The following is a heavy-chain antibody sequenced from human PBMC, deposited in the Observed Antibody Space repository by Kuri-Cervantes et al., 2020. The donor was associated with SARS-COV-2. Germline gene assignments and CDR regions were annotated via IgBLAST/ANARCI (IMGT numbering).Heavy chain of an antibody. J-gene: IGHJ4*02. CDR2: INHSGST. CDR3: VRTGAVAGTFDY. V-gene: IGHV4-34*01. Sequence: SQTLSLTCAVYGGSFSGYYWSWIRQPPGKGLEWIGEINHSGSTNYNPSLKSRVTISVDTSKNQFSLKLSSVTAADTAVYYCVRTGAVAGTFDYWGQGTLVTVSS. CDR1: GGSFSGYY. D-gene: IGHD6-19*01.